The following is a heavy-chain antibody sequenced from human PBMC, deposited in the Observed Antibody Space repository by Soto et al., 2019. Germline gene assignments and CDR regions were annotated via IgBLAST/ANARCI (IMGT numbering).Heavy chain of an antibody. D-gene: IGHD1-7*01. V-gene: IGHV3-30-3*01. Sequence: QVQLVESGGGVVQPGRSLRLSCAASGFTFSSYATHWVRQAPGQGLEWVALISYDGSNKYYADSVKGRFTISRDNSKNTLYLQMNSLRPEDTAVYHCARDQGGTTLYYHGMDVWGQGTTVTVSS. CDR2: ISYDGSNK. CDR1: GFTFSSYA. J-gene: IGHJ6*02. CDR3: ARDQGGTTLYYHGMDV.